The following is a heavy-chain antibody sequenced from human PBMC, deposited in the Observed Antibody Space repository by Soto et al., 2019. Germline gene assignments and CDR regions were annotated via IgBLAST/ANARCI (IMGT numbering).Heavy chain of an antibody. CDR2: IWYDGSNK. CDR1: GFTFSSYG. CDR3: ATVRVYCSNGGGYSYYYGMDV. V-gene: IGHV3-30*02. J-gene: IGHJ6*02. D-gene: IGHD2-8*01. Sequence: GGSLRLSCAASGFTFSSYGMHWVRQAPGKGLEWVAVIWYDGSNKYYADSVKGRFTISRDNSKNTLYLQMNSLRSEDTAVYYCATVRVYCSNGGGYSYYYGMDVWGQGTTVTVSS.